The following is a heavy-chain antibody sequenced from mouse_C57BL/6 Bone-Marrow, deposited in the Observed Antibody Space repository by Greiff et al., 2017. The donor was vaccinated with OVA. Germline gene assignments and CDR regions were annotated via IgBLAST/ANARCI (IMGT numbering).Heavy chain of an antibody. CDR1: GYTFTSYG. V-gene: IGHV1-81*01. J-gene: IGHJ2*01. CDR2: IYPRSGNT. D-gene: IGHD1-1*01. CDR3: ARTTVVEEGYYFDY. Sequence: QVQLKESGAELARPGASVKLSCKASGYTFTSYGISWVKQRTGQGLEWIGEIYPRSGNTYYNEKFKGKATLTADKSSSTAYMELRSLTSEDSAVYFCARTTVVEEGYYFDYWGQGTTLTVSS.